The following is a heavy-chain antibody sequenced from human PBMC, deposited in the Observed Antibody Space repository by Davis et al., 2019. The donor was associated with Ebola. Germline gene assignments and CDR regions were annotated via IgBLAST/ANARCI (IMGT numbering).Heavy chain of an antibody. CDR2: ISAYNGNT. Sequence: AASVKVSCKASGYTFTSYGISWVRQAPGQGLEWMGWISAYNGNTNYAQKLQGRVTMTTDTSTSTAYMELRSLRSDDTAVYYCARKKYCTNGVCYHNWFDPWGQGTLVTVSS. CDR3: ARKKYCTNGVCYHNWFDP. CDR1: GYTFTSYG. V-gene: IGHV1-18*04. D-gene: IGHD2-8*01. J-gene: IGHJ5*02.